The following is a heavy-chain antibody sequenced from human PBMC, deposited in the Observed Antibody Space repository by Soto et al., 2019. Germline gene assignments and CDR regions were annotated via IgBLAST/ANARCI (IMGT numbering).Heavy chain of an antibody. CDR2: ISGSGGST. CDR3: ATPYSSGWYYYYYYMDV. D-gene: IGHD6-19*01. Sequence: GGSLRLSCAASGFTLRSDAMSWVRQAPGKGLEWVSAISGSGGSTYYADSVKGRFTISRDNSKNTLYLQMNSLRAEDTAVYYCATPYSSGWYYYYYYMDVWGKGTTVTVSS. V-gene: IGHV3-23*01. CDR1: GFTLRSDA. J-gene: IGHJ6*03.